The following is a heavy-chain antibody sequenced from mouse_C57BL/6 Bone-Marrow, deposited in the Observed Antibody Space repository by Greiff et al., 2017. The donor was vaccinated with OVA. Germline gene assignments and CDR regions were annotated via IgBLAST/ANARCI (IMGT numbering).Heavy chain of an antibody. D-gene: IGHD2-3*01. CDR1: GFTFTDYY. J-gene: IGHJ4*01. Sequence: EVQRVESGGGLVQPGGSLSLSCAASGFTFTDYYMSWVRQPPGKALEWLGFIRNKANGYTTEYSASVKGRFTISRDNSQSILYLQMNALRAEDSATYYCASHHYDGYYRGYAMDYWGQVTSVTVSS. V-gene: IGHV7-3*01. CDR3: ASHHYDGYYRGYAMDY. CDR2: IRNKANGYTT.